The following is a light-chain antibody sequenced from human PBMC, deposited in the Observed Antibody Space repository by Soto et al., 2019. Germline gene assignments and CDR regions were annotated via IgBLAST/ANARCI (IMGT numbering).Light chain of an antibody. J-gene: IGLJ2*01. Sequence: QAVVTQPASVSGSPGQSIAISCTGTSSDIGRYSYVSWYQQHPGKAPKLIIYEVSYRPSGVSTRFSGSKSDNTASLTISGLQAEDEADYFCSSYSTTSSPHVLFGGGTKLTVL. CDR2: EVS. V-gene: IGLV2-14*01. CDR3: SSYSTTSSPHVL. CDR1: SSDIGRYSY.